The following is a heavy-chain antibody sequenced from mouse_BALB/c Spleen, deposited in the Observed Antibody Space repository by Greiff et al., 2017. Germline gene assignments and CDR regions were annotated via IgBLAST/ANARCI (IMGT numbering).Heavy chain of an antibody. CDR2: INPSTGYT. CDR3: ATSQLAKRAMDY. J-gene: IGHJ4*01. D-gene: IGHD1-1*01. CDR1: GYTFTSYW. V-gene: IGHV1-7*01. Sequence: QVQLKESGAELAKPGASVKMSCKASGYTFTSYWMHWVKQRPGQGLEWIGYINPSTGYTEYNQKFKDKATLTADKSSSTAYMQLSSLTSEDSAVYYCATSQLAKRAMDYWGQGTSVTVSS.